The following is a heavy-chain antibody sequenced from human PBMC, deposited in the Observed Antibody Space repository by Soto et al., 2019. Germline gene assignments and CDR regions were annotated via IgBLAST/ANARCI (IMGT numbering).Heavy chain of an antibody. CDR3: ARAEGGSYFYYYYYYGMDV. Sequence: KTSETLSLTCAVSGYSISSGYYWGWIRQPPGKGLEWIGSIYHSGSTYYNPSLKSRVTISVDTSKNQFSLKLSSVTAADTAVYYCARAEGGSYFYYYYYYGMDVWGQGTTVTVS. J-gene: IGHJ6*02. CDR2: IYHSGST. V-gene: IGHV4-38-2*01. CDR1: GYSISSGYY. D-gene: IGHD1-26*01.